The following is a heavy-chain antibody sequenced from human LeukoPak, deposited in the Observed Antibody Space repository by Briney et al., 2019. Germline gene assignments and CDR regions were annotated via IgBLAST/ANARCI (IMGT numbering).Heavy chain of an antibody. D-gene: IGHD3-3*01. J-gene: IGHJ4*02. CDR2: ISGSDGST. CDR3: AKGPYDFWSGYMDY. Sequence: HPGGSLRLSCAASGFTFSSYAMSWVRQAPGKGLEWVSGISGSDGSTYYADSVQGRFTISRDNSKNTLYLQMNSLRAEDTAVYYCAKGPYDFWSGYMDYRGQGTLVIVSS. CDR1: GFTFSSYA. V-gene: IGHV3-23*01.